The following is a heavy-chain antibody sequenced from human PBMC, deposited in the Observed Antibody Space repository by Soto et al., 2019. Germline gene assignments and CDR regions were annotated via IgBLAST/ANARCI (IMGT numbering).Heavy chain of an antibody. CDR3: VRELGLAY. V-gene: IGHV3-7*03. Sequence: GSLRLSCAASGFTLNNYWMTWVRQAPGKGLEWVANINKDGSQKNYVDSVKGRFTIARDNGQNSLSLQINSLRVEDTAVYYCVRELGLAYWGQGALVTVSS. D-gene: IGHD7-27*01. CDR1: GFTLNNYW. J-gene: IGHJ4*02. CDR2: INKDGSQK.